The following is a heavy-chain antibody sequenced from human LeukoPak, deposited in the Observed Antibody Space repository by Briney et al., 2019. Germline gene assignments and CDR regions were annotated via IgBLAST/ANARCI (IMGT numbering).Heavy chain of an antibody. CDR3: ASAPRSTSYYHYMDV. D-gene: IGHD2-2*01. Sequence: PSETLSLTCTVSGGSIAGFYWSWFRQSPGKGLEWIGYMYYSGSTYYNPSLKSRVSLSVDTSKNQFSLKLSSVTAADTAVYYCASAPRSTSYYHYMDVWGKGTTVTVSS. V-gene: IGHV4-59*08. J-gene: IGHJ6*03. CDR1: GGSIAGFY. CDR2: MYYSGST.